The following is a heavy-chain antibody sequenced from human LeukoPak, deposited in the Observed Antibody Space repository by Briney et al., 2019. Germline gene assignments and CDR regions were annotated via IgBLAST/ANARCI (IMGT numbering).Heavy chain of an antibody. CDR1: GFTFSSYM. CDR2: INSGSTYT. J-gene: IGHJ6*02. CDR3: ARKNGMDV. Sequence: GGSLRLSCAASGFTFSSYMMNWVRQAPGKGLEWVSSINSGSTYTYYTESVKGRFTVSRDNAKNSLFLQMNSLRAEDTAVYYCARKNGMDVWGQGTTVTVSS. V-gene: IGHV3-21*01.